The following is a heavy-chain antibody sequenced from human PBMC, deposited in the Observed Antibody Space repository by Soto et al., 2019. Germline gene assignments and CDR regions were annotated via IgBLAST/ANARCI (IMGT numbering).Heavy chain of an antibody. CDR3: ARVGSRDADNYVLNH. V-gene: IGHV1-69*06. Sequence: QVQLVQSGAAVQKPGSSVQISCQASGRIFSSVPISWVRQVPGQGLEWVGGVISASGSVRYGQKFQDRVSFSAVNSTGVGYLQLRSPRSEDTPLYYCARVGSRDADNYVLNHWGPGTMITVSS. J-gene: IGHJ1*01. CDR1: GRIFSSVP. D-gene: IGHD3-10*02. CDR2: VISASGSV.